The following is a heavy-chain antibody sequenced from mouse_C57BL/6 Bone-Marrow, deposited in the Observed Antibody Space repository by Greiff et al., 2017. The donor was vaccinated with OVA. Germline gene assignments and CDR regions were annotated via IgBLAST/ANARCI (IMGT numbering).Heavy chain of an antibody. D-gene: IGHD1-1*02. Sequence: QVQLQQSGAELVKPGASVKMSCKASGYTFTSYWITWVKQRPGQGLEWIGDIYPGSGSTNYNEKFKGKSTLTVDKSSSTAYMQLSSLTSEDSAVYYCASSYGFFAYWGQGTLVTVSA. CDR1: GYTFTSYW. CDR2: IYPGSGST. V-gene: IGHV1-55*01. J-gene: IGHJ3*01. CDR3: ASSYGFFAY.